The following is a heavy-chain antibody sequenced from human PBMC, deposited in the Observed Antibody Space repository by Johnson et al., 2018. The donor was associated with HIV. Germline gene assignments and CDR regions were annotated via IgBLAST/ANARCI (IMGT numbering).Heavy chain of an antibody. D-gene: IGHD3-10*01. CDR3: AKDRGLSACDI. Sequence: VQLVESGGGVVQPGGSLRLSCAASGFTFSSYGMHWVRQAPGKGLEWVAFIRYDGSNKYYADSVKGRFTISRDNSKNTLYLQMNSLRAEDTAVYYCAKDRGLSACDIWGQGTMVTVSS. J-gene: IGHJ3*02. CDR2: IRYDGSNK. V-gene: IGHV3-30*02. CDR1: GFTFSSYG.